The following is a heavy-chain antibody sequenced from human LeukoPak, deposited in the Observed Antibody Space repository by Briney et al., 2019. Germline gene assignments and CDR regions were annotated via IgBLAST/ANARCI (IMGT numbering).Heavy chain of an antibody. V-gene: IGHV4-34*01. D-gene: IGHD6-6*01. CDR3: ASRKANSSSSPFDY. CDR2: INHSGST. CDR1: GFTFSSYS. J-gene: IGHJ4*02. Sequence: GSLRLSCAASGFTFSSYSMNWVRQPPGKGLEWIGEINHSGSTNYNPSLKSRVTISVDTSKNQFSLKLSSVTAADTAVYYCASRKANSSSSPFDYWGQGTLVTVSS.